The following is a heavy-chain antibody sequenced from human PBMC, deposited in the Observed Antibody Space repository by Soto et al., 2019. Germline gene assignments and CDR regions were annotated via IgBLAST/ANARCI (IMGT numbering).Heavy chain of an antibody. Sequence: QVQLVQSGAEVKKPGASVKVSCKASGYTFTSYAMHWVRQAPGQRLEWMGWINAGNGNTKYSQKFQGRVTITRETSASTAYMELSSLRSEDTAVDYCARGGHDYGDYVDYWGQGTLVTVSS. CDR2: INAGNGNT. CDR3: ARGGHDYGDYVDY. CDR1: GYTFTSYA. D-gene: IGHD4-17*01. J-gene: IGHJ4*02. V-gene: IGHV1-3*01.